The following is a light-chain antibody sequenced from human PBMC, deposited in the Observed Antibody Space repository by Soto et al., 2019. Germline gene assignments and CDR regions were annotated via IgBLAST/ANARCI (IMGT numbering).Light chain of an antibody. CDR2: DAS. V-gene: IGKV1-5*01. J-gene: IGKJ1*01. CDR1: QSISSW. Sequence: DIQMTQSPSTLSASVGDRVTITCRASQSISSWLAWYQQKPGKAPKLLIYDASSLESGVPSRFSGSGSGTEFTLTISGLQPDDFATYYCQQCYTYSSTWTFGPGTKVEIK. CDR3: QQCYTYSSTWT.